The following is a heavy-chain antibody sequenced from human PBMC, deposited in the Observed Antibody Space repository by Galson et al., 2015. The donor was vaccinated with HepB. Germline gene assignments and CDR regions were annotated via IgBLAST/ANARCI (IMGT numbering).Heavy chain of an antibody. CDR1: GGSISSGDYY. V-gene: IGHV4-30-4*01. Sequence: LSLTCTVSGGSISSGDYYWSWIRQPPGKGLERIGYIYYSGSTYYNPSLKSRVTISVDTSKNQFSLKLSSVTAADTAVYYCAREDTAMVRGYYWGQGTLVTVSS. CDR3: AREDTAMVRGYY. J-gene: IGHJ4*02. D-gene: IGHD5-18*01. CDR2: IYYSGST.